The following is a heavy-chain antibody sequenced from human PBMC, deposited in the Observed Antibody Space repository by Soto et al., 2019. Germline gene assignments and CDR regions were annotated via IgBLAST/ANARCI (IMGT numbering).Heavy chain of an antibody. CDR1: GGTFSSYA. J-gene: IGHJ6*02. V-gene: IGHV1-69*06. CDR2: IIPIFGTA. Sequence: SVKVSCKASGGTFSSYAISWVRQAPGQGLEWMGGIIPIFGTANYAQKFQGRVTITADKSTSTAYMELSSLRSEDTAVYYCARASVNYYGMDVWGQGTTVTVSS. CDR3: ARASVNYYGMDV.